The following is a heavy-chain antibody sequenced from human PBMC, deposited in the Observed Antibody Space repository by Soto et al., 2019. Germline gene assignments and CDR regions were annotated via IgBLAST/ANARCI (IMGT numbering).Heavy chain of an antibody. Sequence: QVQLVQSGAEVKKPGSSVKVSCKASGGTFSSYAISWVRQAPGQGLEWMGGIIPIFGTANYAQKFQGRVTITADESTSTAYMELSSLRSEDTAVYYCARDVYGESRYCGGDCQYWYFDLWGRGTLVTVSS. CDR1: GGTFSSYA. CDR2: IIPIFGTA. V-gene: IGHV1-69*01. CDR3: ARDVYGESRYCGGDCQYWYFDL. D-gene: IGHD2-21*02. J-gene: IGHJ2*01.